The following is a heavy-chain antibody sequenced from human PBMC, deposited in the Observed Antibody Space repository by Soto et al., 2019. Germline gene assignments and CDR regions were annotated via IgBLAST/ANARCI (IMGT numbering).Heavy chain of an antibody. Sequence: GSLRLSCAASGFTFSSYWMSWVRQAPGKGLEWVANIKQDGSEKYYVDSVKGRFTISRDNAKNSLYLQMNSLRAEDTAVYYCARVSPRYSLKYYFDYWGQGTLVTVSS. CDR2: IKQDGSEK. V-gene: IGHV3-7*01. D-gene: IGHD1-1*01. CDR3: ARVSPRYSLKYYFDY. J-gene: IGHJ4*02. CDR1: GFTFSSYW.